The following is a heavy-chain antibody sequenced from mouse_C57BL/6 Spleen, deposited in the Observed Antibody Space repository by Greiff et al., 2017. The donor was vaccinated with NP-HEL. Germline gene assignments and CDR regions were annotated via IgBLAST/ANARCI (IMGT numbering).Heavy chain of an antibody. V-gene: IGHV7-3*01. Sequence: EVKLMESGGGLVQPGGSLSLSCAASGFTFTDYYMSWVRQPPGKALEWLGFIRNKANGYTTEYSASVKGRFTISRDTSQSILYLQMNALRADDSATYYCARDLYSNYVRAMDYWGQGTSVTVSS. J-gene: IGHJ4*01. D-gene: IGHD2-5*01. CDR2: IRNKANGYTT. CDR1: GFTFTDYY. CDR3: ARDLYSNYVRAMDY.